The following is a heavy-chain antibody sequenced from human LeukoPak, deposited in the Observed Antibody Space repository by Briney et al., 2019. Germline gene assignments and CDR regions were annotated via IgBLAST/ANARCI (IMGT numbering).Heavy chain of an antibody. CDR2: IRSDGTA. D-gene: IGHD1-26*01. CDR3: ARDGSYKLDY. CDR1: GLTFSSAW. J-gene: IGHJ4*02. Sequence: PGGSLRLSCAASGLTFSSAWMHWVRHTPGKRLVWISRIRSDGTATYADSVRGRFTISRDNAKNTLYLQMNNLRADDTGIYYCARDGSYKLDYWGQGALVTVPS. V-gene: IGHV3-74*01.